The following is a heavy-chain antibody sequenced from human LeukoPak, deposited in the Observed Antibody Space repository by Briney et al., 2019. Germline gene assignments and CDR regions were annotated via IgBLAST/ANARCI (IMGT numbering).Heavy chain of an antibody. CDR2: INHSGST. V-gene: IGHV4-34*01. D-gene: IGHD3-16*01. CDR3: ARGSLWGPWYFDL. Sequence: SETLSLTCAVYGGSFSGYYWSWIRQPPGKGLEWIGEINHSGSTNYNPSLKSRVTISVDTSKNQFSLKLSSVTAADTAVYYCARGSLWGPWYFDLWGRGTLVTVSS. J-gene: IGHJ2*01. CDR1: GGSFSGYY.